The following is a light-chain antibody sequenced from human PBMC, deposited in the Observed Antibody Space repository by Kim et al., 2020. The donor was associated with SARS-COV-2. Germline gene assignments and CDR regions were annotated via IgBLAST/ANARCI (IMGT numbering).Light chain of an antibody. CDR1: QSILYSSNNKNY. CDR2: WAS. CDR3: QQYYNAPPT. Sequence: ATVNFSSNQSILYSSNNKNYLAWYQQKPGHSPKLLIFWASTRGSGVPARFSGSGSATDFTLTIDSLQAEDVAIYYCQQYYNAPPTFGQGTKVEIK. V-gene: IGKV4-1*01. J-gene: IGKJ1*01.